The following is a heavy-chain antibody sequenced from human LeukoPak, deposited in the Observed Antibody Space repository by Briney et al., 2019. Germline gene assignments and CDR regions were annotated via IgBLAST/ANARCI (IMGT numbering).Heavy chain of an antibody. CDR2: IFHTGHT. V-gene: IGHV4-30-2*01. Sequence: SQTLSLTCAVSGGSISSGDFPWSWIRQPPGKGLEWIGYIFHTGHTSYNPSLKSRVTISVDMSKNQLSLRLTSVTAADTAVYYCARGSYGAGSHFDYWAREPWSPSPQ. CDR3: ARGSYGAGSHFDY. CDR1: GGSISSGDFP. D-gene: IGHD3-10*01. J-gene: IGHJ4*02.